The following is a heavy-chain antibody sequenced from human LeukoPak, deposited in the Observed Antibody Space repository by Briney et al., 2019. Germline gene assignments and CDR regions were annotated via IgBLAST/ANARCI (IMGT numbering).Heavy chain of an antibody. Sequence: GRSLRLSCAASGFTFSSYGMHWVRQAPGKGLEWVAVISYDGNNKYYADSVKGRFTISRDNSKNTLYLQMNSLRAEDTAVYYCAKDFNGDYGLGYYFDYWGQGTLVTVSS. CDR3: AKDFNGDYGLGYYFDY. D-gene: IGHD4-17*01. V-gene: IGHV3-30*18. CDR2: ISYDGNNK. CDR1: GFTFSSYG. J-gene: IGHJ4*02.